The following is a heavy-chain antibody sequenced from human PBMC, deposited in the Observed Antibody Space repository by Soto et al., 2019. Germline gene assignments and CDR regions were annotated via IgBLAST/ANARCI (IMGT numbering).Heavy chain of an antibody. D-gene: IGHD1-1*01. Sequence: ASVKVSCKASGYTFIGYYMHWVRQAPGQGLEWLGWINPNSGATIYAQKFQGWVTMTRDTSINTAYMELSSLRSEDTAVYYCARGRSIGTEGTDYYYRIDVWG. CDR1: GYTFIGYY. CDR2: INPNSGAT. V-gene: IGHV1-2*04. J-gene: IGHJ6*02. CDR3: ARGRSIGTEGTDYYYRIDV.